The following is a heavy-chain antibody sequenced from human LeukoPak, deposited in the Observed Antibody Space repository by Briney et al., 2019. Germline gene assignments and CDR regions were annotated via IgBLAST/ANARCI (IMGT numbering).Heavy chain of an antibody. CDR1: GGSISSSHHY. J-gene: IGHJ4*02. D-gene: IGHD3-22*01. V-gene: IGHV4-39*07. CDR2: INHSGST. CDR3: ASRTYYYDSSGYYEFDY. Sequence: SETLSLTCAVSGGSISSSHHYWGWIRQPPGKGLEWIGEINHSGSTNYNPSLKSRVTISVDTSKNQFSLKLSSVTAADTAVYYCASRTYYYDSSGYYEFDYWGQGTLVTVSS.